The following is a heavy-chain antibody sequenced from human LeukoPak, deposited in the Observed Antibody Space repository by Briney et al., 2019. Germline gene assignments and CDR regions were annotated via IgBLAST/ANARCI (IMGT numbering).Heavy chain of an antibody. CDR2: IRHSGST. V-gene: IGHV4-34*01. Sequence: PSETLSLTCAVYGGSFSGYYWSWIRQAPGKGLGWIGEIRHSGSTNYNPSLKGRVTVSVDTSKNQFSLRLTSVTAADTAVYYCARRGSWTYYYAMDVWGQGTTVTVSS. CDR3: ARRGSWTYYYAMDV. CDR1: GGSFSGYY. D-gene: IGHD6-13*01. J-gene: IGHJ6*02.